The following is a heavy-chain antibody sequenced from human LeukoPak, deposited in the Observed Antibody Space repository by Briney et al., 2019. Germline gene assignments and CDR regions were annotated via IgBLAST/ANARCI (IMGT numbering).Heavy chain of an antibody. CDR3: AKEVGARDAFDI. CDR1: GSAFSSCG. J-gene: IGHJ3*02. D-gene: IGHD1-26*01. Sequence: PGGSLRLSCAASGSAFSSCGIHWVRQAPGKGLEWVALISEDGSIKFYADSVKGRFTISGDNSKNTLYLQMNSLRAEDTAVYYCAKEVGARDAFDIWGQGTLVTVSP. CDR2: ISEDGSIK. V-gene: IGHV3-30*18.